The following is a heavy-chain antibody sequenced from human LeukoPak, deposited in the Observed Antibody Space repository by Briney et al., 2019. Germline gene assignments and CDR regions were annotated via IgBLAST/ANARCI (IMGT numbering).Heavy chain of an antibody. Sequence: PSETLSLTCIVSGGSISSDSYYWSWIRQPAGKGLEWIGRVYTSGITNYNPSLKSRVTISVDTSKNQFSLRLSSVTAADTAVYYCARSGYSSFDYWGQGTLVTVSS. CDR1: GGSISSDSYY. D-gene: IGHD3-3*01. V-gene: IGHV4-61*02. CDR2: VYTSGIT. CDR3: ARSGYSSFDY. J-gene: IGHJ4*02.